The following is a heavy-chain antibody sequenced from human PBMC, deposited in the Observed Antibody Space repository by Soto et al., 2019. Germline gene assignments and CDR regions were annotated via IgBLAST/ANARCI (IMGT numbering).Heavy chain of an antibody. D-gene: IGHD1-26*01. V-gene: IGHV4-59*01. J-gene: IGHJ6*02. Sequence: SETLSLTCPFSCGSISSYYWSFIRHPPGKGLEWIGYIYYSGSTNYNPSLKSRVTISVDTSKNQFSLKLSSVTAADTAVYYCARDGGSYSDYYYYGMDVWGQGTTVTVSS. CDR1: CGSISSYY. CDR3: ARDGGSYSDYYYYGMDV. CDR2: IYYSGST.